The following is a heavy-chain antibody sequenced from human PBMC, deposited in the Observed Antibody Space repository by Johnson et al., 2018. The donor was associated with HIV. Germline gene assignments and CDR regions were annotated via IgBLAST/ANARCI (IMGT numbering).Heavy chain of an antibody. CDR3: AREDQNWNDDHALDS. D-gene: IGHD1-1*01. CDR2: ISGGST. Sequence: VQLVESGGGLVQPGGSLRLSCAASGFIVSDHHMHWVRQPTGKSLEWVSSISGGSTYYADSRKGRFTISRDNSKNTLYLQMNSLRGEDTAVYYCAREDQNWNDDHALDSWGQGTMGTVCS. J-gene: IGHJ3*02. CDR1: GFIVSDHH. V-gene: IGHV3-38-3*01.